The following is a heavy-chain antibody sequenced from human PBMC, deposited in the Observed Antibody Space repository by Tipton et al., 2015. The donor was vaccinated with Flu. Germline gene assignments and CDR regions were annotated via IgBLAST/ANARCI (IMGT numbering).Heavy chain of an antibody. CDR1: GFTFKIYS. V-gene: IGHV3-21*01. Sequence: SLRLSCTASGFTFKIYSMNWVRQAPGKGLEWVSSIGTLGNYKDYADSVKGRFTISRDNAKNSLYLQMNNLRAEDTAVYYCASPMWFDPWGQGTLVTISS. CDR2: IGTLGNYK. CDR3: ASPMWFDP. J-gene: IGHJ5*02.